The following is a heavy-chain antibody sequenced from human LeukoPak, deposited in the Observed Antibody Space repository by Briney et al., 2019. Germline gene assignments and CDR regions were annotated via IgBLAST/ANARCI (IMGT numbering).Heavy chain of an antibody. CDR1: GDSISSRSYY. D-gene: IGHD1-1*01. CDR3: ARQPLEFEYTSGPTLLSSYFDN. CDR2: FYESGDA. J-gene: IGHJ4*02. V-gene: IGHV4-39*01. Sequence: SEPLSLTCSVSGDSISSRSYYWGWIRQSLGKGLDYIGSFYESGDAYYNPSLKSRLTISADTSKNQFYLKLTSVTVADTAVYYCARQPLEFEYTSGPTLLSSYFDNWGQGTLVTVAS.